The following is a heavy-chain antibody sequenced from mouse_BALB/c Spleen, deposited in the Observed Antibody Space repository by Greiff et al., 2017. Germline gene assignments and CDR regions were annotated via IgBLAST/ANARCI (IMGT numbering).Heavy chain of an antibody. D-gene: IGHD1-1*01. Sequence: VQLKESGAELVRPGALVKLSCKASGFNIKDYYMHWVKQRPEQGLEWIGWIDPENGNTIYDPKFQGKASITADTSSNTAYLQLSSLTSEDTAVYYCAPAYYGSSFYAMDYWGQGTSVTVSS. V-gene: IGHV14-1*02. J-gene: IGHJ4*01. CDR1: GFNIKDYY. CDR3: APAYYGSSFYAMDY. CDR2: IDPENGNT.